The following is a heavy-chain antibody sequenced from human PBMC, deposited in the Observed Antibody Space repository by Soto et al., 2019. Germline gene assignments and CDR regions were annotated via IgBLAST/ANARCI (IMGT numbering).Heavy chain of an antibody. Sequence: ASVKVSCKASGYTFTSYDINWVRQATGQGLEWMGWTNPNSGNTGYAQKFQGRVTMTRNTSISTAYMELSSLRSEDTAVYYCARGTYRKWLVRGTAFDFWGQGTLVTVSS. CDR3: ARGTYRKWLVRGTAFDF. CDR1: GYTFTSYD. D-gene: IGHD6-19*01. CDR2: TNPNSGNT. V-gene: IGHV1-8*01. J-gene: IGHJ4*02.